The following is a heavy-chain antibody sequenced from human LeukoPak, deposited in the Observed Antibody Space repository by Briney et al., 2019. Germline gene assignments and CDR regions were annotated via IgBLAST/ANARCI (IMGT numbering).Heavy chain of an antibody. CDR3: ARGGSGGAVVLPYFDY. CDR2: INHSGST. D-gene: IGHD6-19*01. CDR1: GGSFSGYY. V-gene: IGHV4-34*01. J-gene: IGHJ4*02. Sequence: PSETLSLTCAVYGGSFSGYYWSWIRQPPGKGLEWIGEINHSGSTNYNPSLKSRVTISVDTSKNQFSLKLSSVTAADTAVYYCARGGSGGAVVLPYFDYWGQGTLVTVSS.